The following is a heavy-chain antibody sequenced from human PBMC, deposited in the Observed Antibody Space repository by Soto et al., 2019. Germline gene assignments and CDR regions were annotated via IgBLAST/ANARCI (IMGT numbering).Heavy chain of an antibody. V-gene: IGHV4-31*03. J-gene: IGHJ3*02. CDR2: IYYSGST. CDR1: GGSISSGGYY. Sequence: QVQLQESGPGLVKPSQTLSLTCTVSGGSISSGGYYWSWIRQHPGKGLEWIGYIYYSGSTYYNPSLKSRVTMSGDTSKNQFSLKLRSVTAADTAVYYCARLGYDYDSRPRAFDIWGQGTMVTVSS. D-gene: IGHD3-22*01. CDR3: ARLGYDYDSRPRAFDI.